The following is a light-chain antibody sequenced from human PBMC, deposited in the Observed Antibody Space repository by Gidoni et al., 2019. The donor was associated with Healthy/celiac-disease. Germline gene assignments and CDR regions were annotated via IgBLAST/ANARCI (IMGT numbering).Light chain of an antibody. Sequence: QSVLTQPPSPSGTHGQRATISCSGSSSNIGSNYVYWYQQLPGTAPKLLIYRNNQRPSGVPDRFSGSKSGTSASLAISGLRSEDEADYYCAAWDDSLSGGVVFGGGTKLTVL. J-gene: IGLJ2*01. V-gene: IGLV1-47*01. CDR1: SSNIGSNY. CDR2: RNN. CDR3: AAWDDSLSGGVV.